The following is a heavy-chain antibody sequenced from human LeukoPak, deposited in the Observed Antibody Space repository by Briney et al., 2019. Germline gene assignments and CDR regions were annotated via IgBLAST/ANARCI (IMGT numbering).Heavy chain of an antibody. CDR2: ISSSSSYI. CDR1: GFTFSSYS. V-gene: IGHV3-21*01. CDR3: AREITGTTGMDV. J-gene: IGHJ6*02. Sequence: GGSLRLSCVASGFTFSSYSMNWVRQAPGKGLEWVSSISSSSSYIYYADSVKGRFTISRDNAKNSLYLQMNSLRAEDTAVYYCAREITGTTGMDVWGQGTTVTVSS. D-gene: IGHD1-7*01.